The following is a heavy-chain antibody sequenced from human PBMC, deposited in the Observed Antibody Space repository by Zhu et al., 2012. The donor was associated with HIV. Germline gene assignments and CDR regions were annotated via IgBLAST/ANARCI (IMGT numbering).Heavy chain of an antibody. J-gene: IGHJ5*02. V-gene: IGHV4-38-2*02. CDR3: ARDVTRLYMTFSHWFDP. D-gene: IGHD3/OR15-3a*01. CDR2: IYHSGST. Sequence: QVQLQESGPGLVKPSETLSLTCAVSGYSISSGYYWGWIRQPPGKGLEWIGSIYHSGSTYYNPSLKSRVTISVDTSKNQFSLKLSSVTAADTAVYYCARDVTRLYMTFSHWFDPWGQGTLVTVSS. CDR1: GYSISSGYY.